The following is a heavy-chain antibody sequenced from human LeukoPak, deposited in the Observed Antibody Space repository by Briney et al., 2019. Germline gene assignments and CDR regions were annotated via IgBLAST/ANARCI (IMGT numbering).Heavy chain of an antibody. CDR2: ISSSGSTI. V-gene: IGHV3-11*01. J-gene: IGHJ4*02. D-gene: IGHD6-19*01. Sequence: RGSLRLSCAASGFTFSDYYMSWIRQAPGKGLEWVSYISSSGSTIYYADSVKGRFTISRDNAKNSLYLQMNSLRAEDTAVYYCARDLQYSSGWYRDWGQGTLVTVSS. CDR1: GFTFSDYY. CDR3: ARDLQYSSGWYRD.